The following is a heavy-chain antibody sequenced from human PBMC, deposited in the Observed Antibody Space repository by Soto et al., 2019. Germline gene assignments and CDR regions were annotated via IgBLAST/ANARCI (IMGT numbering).Heavy chain of an antibody. V-gene: IGHV3-23*01. CDR3: AKDQSSTIAGRRGFDY. J-gene: IGHJ4*02. CDR1: GFTFNSFA. Sequence: EVQLLESGGGFVQPGGSLRLSCAASGFTFNSFAMSWVRQAPGKGLEWVSGITGSGGSIYYADSVKGRFTISRDNSMNTLYLQMNSLRAEDTAVYYCAKDQSSTIAGRRGFDYWGQGVLVTVSS. D-gene: IGHD6-6*01. CDR2: ITGSGGSI.